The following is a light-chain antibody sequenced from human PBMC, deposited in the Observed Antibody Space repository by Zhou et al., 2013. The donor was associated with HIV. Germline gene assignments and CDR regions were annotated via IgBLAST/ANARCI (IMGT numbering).Light chain of an antibody. V-gene: IGKV1-39*01. J-gene: IGKJ3*01. CDR3: QQSYSTPFT. CDR1: QSVSTW. Sequence: DVQMTQSPSTLSASVGDRVTITCRASQSVSTWLAWYQQKAGKAPKLLIYAASSLQSGVPSRFSGSGSGTDFTLTISSLQPEDFATYYCQQSYSTPFTFGPGTKVDIK. CDR2: AAS.